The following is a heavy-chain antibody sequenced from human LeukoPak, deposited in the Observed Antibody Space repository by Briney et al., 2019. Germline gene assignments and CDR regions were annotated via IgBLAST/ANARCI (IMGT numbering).Heavy chain of an antibody. CDR3: ARDHSGCLDY. CDR2: IIPIFGTA. J-gene: IGHJ4*02. CDR1: GGTFSSYA. Sequence: VASVKVSCKASGGTFSSYAISWVRQAPGQGLEWMGGIIPIFGTANYAQKFQGRVTITADESTSTAYMELSSLRSEGTAVYYCARDHSGCLDYWGQGTLVTVSS. V-gene: IGHV1-69*13. D-gene: IGHD5-12*01.